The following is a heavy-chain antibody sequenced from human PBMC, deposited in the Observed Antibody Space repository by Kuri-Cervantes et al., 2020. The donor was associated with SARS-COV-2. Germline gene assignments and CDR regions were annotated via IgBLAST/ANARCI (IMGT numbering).Heavy chain of an antibody. Sequence: ASVKVSFKPSGYTFTSYGISCVRQAPGKGLEWMGWISAYNGNTNYAQKLQGRVTMTTDTSTSTAYMELRSLRSDDTAVYYCARDKDFWSGPGVDWFDPWGQGTLVTVSS. D-gene: IGHD3-3*01. CDR3: ARDKDFWSGPGVDWFDP. V-gene: IGHV1-18*01. CDR1: GYTFTSYG. J-gene: IGHJ5*02. CDR2: ISAYNGNT.